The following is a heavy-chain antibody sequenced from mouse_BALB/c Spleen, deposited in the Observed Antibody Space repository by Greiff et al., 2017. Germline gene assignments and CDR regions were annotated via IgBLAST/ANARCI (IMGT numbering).Heavy chain of an antibody. V-gene: IGHV1-5*01. J-gene: IGHJ4*01. D-gene: IGHD2-3*01. CDR2: IYPGNSDT. Sequence: VQLQQSGTVLARPGASVKMSCKASGYSFTSYWMHWVKQRPGQGLEWIGAIYPGNSDTSYNQKFKGKAKLTAVTSASTAYMELSSLTNEDSAVYYCTRWLLRKDAMDYWGQGTSVTVSS. CDR1: GYSFTSYW. CDR3: TRWLLRKDAMDY.